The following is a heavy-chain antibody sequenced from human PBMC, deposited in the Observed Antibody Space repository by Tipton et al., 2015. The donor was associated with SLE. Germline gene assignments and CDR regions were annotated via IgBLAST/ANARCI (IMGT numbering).Heavy chain of an antibody. Sequence: QLVQSGAEVKRPGASVKVSCQASGYSLSSYGITWVRQAPGQGLEWMGWINAYNGNTNYAQKLQGRVTMTTDTSTSTAYMELRSLRSDDTAVYYCALRWPDTWTTVYWGQGTLVTVSS. V-gene: IGHV1-18*01. J-gene: IGHJ4*02. CDR1: GYSLSSYG. CDR2: INAYNGNT. CDR3: ALRWPDTWTTVY. D-gene: IGHD5-12*01.